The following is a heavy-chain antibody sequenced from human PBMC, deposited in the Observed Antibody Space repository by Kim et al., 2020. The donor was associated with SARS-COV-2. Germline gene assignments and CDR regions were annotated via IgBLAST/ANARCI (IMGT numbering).Heavy chain of an antibody. CDR1: GFTFSNAC. J-gene: IGHJ3*02. D-gene: IGHD3-22*01. CDR2: IKSKTDGGTT. CDR3: TTDSRYYDPWDAFDI. Sequence: GGSLRLSCAASGFTFSNACMSWVRQAPGKGLEWVGRIKSKTDGGTTDYAAPVKGRFTISRDDSKNTLYLQMNSLKTEDTAVYYCTTDSRYYDPWDAFDIWGQGTMVTVSS. V-gene: IGHV3-15*01.